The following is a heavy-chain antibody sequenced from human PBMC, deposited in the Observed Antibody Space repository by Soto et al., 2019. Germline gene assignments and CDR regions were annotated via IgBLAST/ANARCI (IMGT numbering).Heavy chain of an antibody. CDR2: IIGSGGST. Sequence: EVQLLESGGGVVQPGGSLRLSCAASGSTFSSCAMNWVRQAPGKGLEWVSGIIGSGGSTYYADSVKGRFTISRDNSKNTLYLQVSSLRAEDTAVYYCAKLTGFSTGWVDYWGQGTLVTVSS. J-gene: IGHJ4*02. CDR1: GSTFSSCA. V-gene: IGHV3-23*01. CDR3: AKLTGFSTGWVDY. D-gene: IGHD6-19*01.